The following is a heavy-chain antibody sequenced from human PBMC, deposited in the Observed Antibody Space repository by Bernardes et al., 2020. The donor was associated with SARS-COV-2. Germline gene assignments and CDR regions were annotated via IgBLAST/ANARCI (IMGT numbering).Heavy chain of an antibody. Sequence: GSLRLPCVASGFPFSRYWMQWVRQAPGKGLVWLSHISDDGSFTAYADSVKGRFTISSDNAKNTIYMQMNSLRVEDTAVYYCARDIPGVGVLDYWGRGNLFTVSS. CDR3: ARDIPGVGVLDY. J-gene: IGHJ4*02. V-gene: IGHV3-74*03. CDR1: GFPFSRYW. D-gene: IGHD1-26*01. CDR2: ISDDGSFT.